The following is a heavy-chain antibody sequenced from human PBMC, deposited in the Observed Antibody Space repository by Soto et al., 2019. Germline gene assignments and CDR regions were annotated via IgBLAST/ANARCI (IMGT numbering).Heavy chain of an antibody. CDR1: GFTFSSYG. Sequence: QVQLVESGGGVVQPGRSLRLSCAASGFTFSSYGMHWVRQAPGKGLEWVAVIWYDGSNKYYADSVKGRFTISRDNSKNTLDLQMNSLRADDTAVYYCARDGYCSGGSCYSVPVFDYWGQGTLCTVSS. J-gene: IGHJ4*02. CDR3: ARDGYCSGGSCYSVPVFDY. D-gene: IGHD2-15*01. V-gene: IGHV3-33*01. CDR2: IWYDGSNK.